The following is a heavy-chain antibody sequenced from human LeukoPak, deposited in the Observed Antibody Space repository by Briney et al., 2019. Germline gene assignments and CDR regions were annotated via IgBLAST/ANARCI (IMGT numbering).Heavy chain of an antibody. D-gene: IGHD5-24*01. CDR1: GFTFSSYA. J-gene: IGHJ4*02. V-gene: IGHV3-23*01. CDR2: ISGSGGST. Sequence: GGSLRLSCAASGFTFSSYAMSWVRQAPGKGLEWVSAISGSGGSTYYADSVKGRFTISRDNSKNTLYLQMNSLRAEDTAVYYCVSSGKMATILFDYWGQGTLVTVSS. CDR3: VSSGKMATILFDY.